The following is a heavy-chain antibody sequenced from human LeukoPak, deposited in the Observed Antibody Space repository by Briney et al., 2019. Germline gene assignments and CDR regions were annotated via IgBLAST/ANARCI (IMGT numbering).Heavy chain of an antibody. CDR1: GYTFTSYD. J-gene: IGHJ4*02. CDR3: ARGNYDGYYFDY. Sequence: GASVKVSCKASGYTFTSYDINWVRQASGQGLEWMGWMTPNSGNTGYAQKFQGRVTMTRNTSIGTAYMELRSLTSGDAAVYYCARGNYDGYYFDYWGQGTLVTVSS. V-gene: IGHV1-8*01. D-gene: IGHD4-23*01. CDR2: MTPNSGNT.